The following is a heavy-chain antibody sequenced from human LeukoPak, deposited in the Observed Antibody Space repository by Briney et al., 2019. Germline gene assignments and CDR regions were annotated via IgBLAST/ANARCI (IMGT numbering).Heavy chain of an antibody. CDR3: ARMTTGLDY. V-gene: IGHV4-59*01. Sequence: SETLSLTCTVSGGSISSYYWSWIRQPPGKGLEWIGYIYYSGSTNYNPSLKSRVTTSVDTSKNQFSLKLSSVTAADTAVYYCARMTTGLDYWGQGTLVTVSS. J-gene: IGHJ4*02. CDR1: GGSISSYY. CDR2: IYYSGST. D-gene: IGHD4-17*01.